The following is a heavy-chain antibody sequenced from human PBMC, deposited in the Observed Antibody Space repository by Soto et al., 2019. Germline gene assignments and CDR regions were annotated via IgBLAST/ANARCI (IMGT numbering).Heavy chain of an antibody. CDR1: GFTFSSYC. CDR2: IKQDGSEK. V-gene: IGHV3-7*01. CDR3: AKESGSVVVPSDYMDV. J-gene: IGHJ6*03. D-gene: IGHD2-2*01. Sequence: EVQLVESGGGLLQPGGSLRISCAASGFTFSSYCMSWVRQAPGKGLEWVANIKQDGSEKYYVDSVKGQFTISRDNAKNTRYLQMNSLRAEDTAVYYCAKESGSVVVPSDYMDVWGKGTTVTVSS.